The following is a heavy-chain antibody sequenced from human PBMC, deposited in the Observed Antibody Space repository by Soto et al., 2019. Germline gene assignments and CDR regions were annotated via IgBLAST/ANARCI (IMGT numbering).Heavy chain of an antibody. D-gene: IGHD3-22*01. CDR1: GYTFTRSG. CDR2: INAGNGNT. Sequence: ASVKVSCKASGYTFTRSGISWVRQAPGQRLEWMGWINAGNGNTKYSQKFQGRVTITRDTSASTAYMELSSLRSEDTAVYYCARGSGYYYWDDYWGQGTRVTVSS. V-gene: IGHV1-3*01. CDR3: ARGSGYYYWDDY. J-gene: IGHJ4*02.